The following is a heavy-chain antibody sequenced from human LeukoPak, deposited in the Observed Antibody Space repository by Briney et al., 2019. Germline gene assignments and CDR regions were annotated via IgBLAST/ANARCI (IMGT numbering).Heavy chain of an antibody. D-gene: IGHD2-15*01. CDR3: AREYSLSNWFDP. CDR2: IYYSGST. V-gene: IGHV4-59*01. J-gene: IGHJ5*02. Sequence: SETLSLTCTVSGGSISSYHWSWIRHPPGKGLEWIGNIYYSGSTNYNPSLKSRVTISVDTSKNHFSLKLSSVTAADTAVYYCAREYSLSNWFDPWGQGTLVTVSS. CDR1: GGSISSYH.